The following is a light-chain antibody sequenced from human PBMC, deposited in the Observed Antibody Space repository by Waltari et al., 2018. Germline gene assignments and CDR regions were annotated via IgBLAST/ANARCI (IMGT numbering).Light chain of an antibody. J-gene: IGLJ3*02. Sequence: QSALTQPASVSGSPGQSITISCTGTSSDVGGYNYVSWYQQHQGQAPKLMIYDVSNRPSGVSNRFSGSESGNTASLTISGLQAEDEADYYCSSYTSSSTLWVFGGGTKLTVL. CDR2: DVS. CDR1: SSDVGGYNY. V-gene: IGLV2-14*03. CDR3: SSYTSSSTLWV.